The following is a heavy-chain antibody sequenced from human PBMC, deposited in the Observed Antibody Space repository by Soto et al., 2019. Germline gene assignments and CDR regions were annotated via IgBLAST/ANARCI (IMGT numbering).Heavy chain of an antibody. Sequence: ASVKVSCKASGYTFTSYGISWVRQAPGQGLEWMGWISAYNGNTNYAQKFQGRVTITADESTSTAYMELSSLRSEDTAVYYCARGTQLVSDYWGQGTLVTVSS. CDR2: ISAYNGNT. CDR3: ARGTQLVSDY. D-gene: IGHD6-6*01. CDR1: GYTFTSYG. J-gene: IGHJ4*02. V-gene: IGHV1-18*01.